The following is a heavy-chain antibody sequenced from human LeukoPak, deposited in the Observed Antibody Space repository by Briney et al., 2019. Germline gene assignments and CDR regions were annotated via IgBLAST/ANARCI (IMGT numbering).Heavy chain of an antibody. CDR2: IIGGAGNT. Sequence: PGGSLRLSCAASGFSFSSHGMSWVRQAPGKGLEWVSGIIGGAGNTYYADSVKGRFTTSGDNSKNTLFLQMNSLRAEDTAVYYCAHGAMYQLDYWGQGTLVTVSS. J-gene: IGHJ4*02. D-gene: IGHD2-2*01. V-gene: IGHV3-23*01. CDR1: GFSFSSHG. CDR3: AHGAMYQLDY.